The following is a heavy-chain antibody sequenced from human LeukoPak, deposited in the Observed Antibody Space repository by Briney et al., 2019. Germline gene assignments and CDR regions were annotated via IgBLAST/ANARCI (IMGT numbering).Heavy chain of an antibody. CDR2: IYHSGTT. CDR3: ARGSSTWYVDGSMDV. V-gene: IGHV4-38-2*02. J-gene: IGHJ6*02. D-gene: IGHD6-13*01. Sequence: SGTLSLTCTVSGSSISSGYYWGWIRQPPGRGLEWIGSIYHSGTTYYNPSPKSRVTISADTSKNQFSLKLSSVTAADTAVYYCARGSSTWYVDGSMDVWGQGTTVTVSS. CDR1: GSSISSGYY.